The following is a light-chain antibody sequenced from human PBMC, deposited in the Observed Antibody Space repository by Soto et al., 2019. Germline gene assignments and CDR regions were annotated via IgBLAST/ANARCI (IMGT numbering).Light chain of an antibody. V-gene: IGKV3-15*01. J-gene: IGKJ1*01. CDR3: QHYNHWPPWS. CDR2: GAS. Sequence: EIVMTQSPATLSVSPGERATLSCRASQSVSSNLTWYQQKPGQAPRLLIYGASTRATGIPTRFSGSGSGTEFDLSISSLESEDFAVYYCQHYNHWPPWSFGQGNKVEIK. CDR1: QSVSSN.